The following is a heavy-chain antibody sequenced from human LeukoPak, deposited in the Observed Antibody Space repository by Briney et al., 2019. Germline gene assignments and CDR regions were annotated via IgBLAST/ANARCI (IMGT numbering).Heavy chain of an antibody. Sequence: ASVKVSCKASGYTFTIYGFIWVRQAPGQGLEWMGWTSAYSGNTNYAQKLQGRVTMTTDTSTSTAYMELRSLRSDDTAVYYCARGYCSSTSCYPGDWFDPWGQGTLVIVSS. D-gene: IGHD2-2*01. CDR1: GYTFTIYG. CDR2: TSAYSGNT. J-gene: IGHJ5*02. CDR3: ARGYCSSTSCYPGDWFDP. V-gene: IGHV1-18*04.